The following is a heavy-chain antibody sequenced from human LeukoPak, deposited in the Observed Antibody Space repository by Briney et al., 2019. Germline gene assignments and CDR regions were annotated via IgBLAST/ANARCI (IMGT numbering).Heavy chain of an antibody. Sequence: PSETLSLTCTVSGGSISSYYWSWIRQPPGKGLEWIGYIYYSGSTNYNPSLKSRVTISVDTSKNQFSLKLSSVTAADTAVYYCARGLGVFVVVPAANNWFDPWGQGTLVTVSS. CDR2: IYYSGST. D-gene: IGHD2-2*01. CDR1: GGSISSYY. CDR3: ARGLGVFVVVPAANNWFDP. V-gene: IGHV4-59*12. J-gene: IGHJ5*02.